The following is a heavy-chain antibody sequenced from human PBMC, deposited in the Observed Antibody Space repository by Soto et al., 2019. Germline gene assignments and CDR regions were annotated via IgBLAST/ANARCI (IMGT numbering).Heavy chain of an antibody. J-gene: IGHJ4*02. CDR1: GFTFNIYA. V-gene: IGHV3-23*01. D-gene: IGHD1-7*01. CDR3: VTYSWNYDISSGDS. CDR2: TGATGRTT. Sequence: PGGSLRLSCAASGFTFNIYAMTWVRQAPGKGLEWVSTTGATGRTTYYSDSVKGRFTVSRDNSKNTLDLQMSNLRAEDTAVYYCVTYSWNYDISSGDSWGQGTLVTVSS.